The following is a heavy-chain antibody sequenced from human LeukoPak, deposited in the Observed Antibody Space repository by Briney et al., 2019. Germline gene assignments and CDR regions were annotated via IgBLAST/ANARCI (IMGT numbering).Heavy chain of an antibody. J-gene: IGHJ4*02. Sequence: SETLSLTCTVSGGSISSGGFYWSWIRQPAGKGLEWIGRIYTLGSTNYNPSLKSRVTISVDTSKNQFSLKLSSVTAADTAVYYCARVDTAMVTYYFDYWGQGTLVTVSS. V-gene: IGHV4-61*02. D-gene: IGHD5-18*01. CDR1: GGSISSGGFY. CDR3: ARVDTAMVTYYFDY. CDR2: IYTLGST.